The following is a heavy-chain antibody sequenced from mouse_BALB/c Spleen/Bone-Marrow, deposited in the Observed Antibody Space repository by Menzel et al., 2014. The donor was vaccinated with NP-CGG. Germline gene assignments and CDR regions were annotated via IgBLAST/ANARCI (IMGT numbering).Heavy chain of an antibody. D-gene: IGHD1-1*01. CDR2: INPGSGGI. CDR3: ARELVRGTDY. Sequence: LVESGAELVRPGTSVKVSCKASGYAFTNYWIEWIKQRPGQGLEWIGVINPGSGGINYNEKFKGKATLTADKSSSTAYMQLSSLTSDDSAVYFCARELVRGTDYWGQGTSVTVSS. J-gene: IGHJ4*01. V-gene: IGHV1-54*03. CDR1: GYAFTNYW.